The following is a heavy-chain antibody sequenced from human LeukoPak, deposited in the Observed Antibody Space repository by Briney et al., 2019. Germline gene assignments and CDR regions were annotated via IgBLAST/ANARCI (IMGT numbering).Heavy chain of an antibody. V-gene: IGHV4-61*02. Sequence: PSQALSLTCTVSGGSISSGSYYWSWIRQPAGKGLEWIGRIYTSGSTNYNPSLKSRVTISVDTSKNQFSLKLSSVTAADTAVYYCARDRLGITMVRGVRWSWFDPWGQGTLVTVSS. D-gene: IGHD3-10*01. CDR3: ARDRLGITMVRGVRWSWFDP. CDR1: GGSISSGSYY. CDR2: IYTSGST. J-gene: IGHJ5*02.